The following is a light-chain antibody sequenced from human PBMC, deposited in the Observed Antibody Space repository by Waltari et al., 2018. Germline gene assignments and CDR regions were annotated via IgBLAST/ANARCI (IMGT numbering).Light chain of an antibody. CDR1: QTITTS. Sequence: DIQLTQSPSTLSASVGDRVTITCRASQTITTSVAWFQQKPGNPPKLLSYKRLTLERGAPTRFSGSGSGTEFTLTITSLQPDDSATYYCQQYVSSSMFSLGHGTKLAIK. J-gene: IGKJ2*03. CDR3: QQYVSSSMFS. V-gene: IGKV1-5*03. CDR2: KRL.